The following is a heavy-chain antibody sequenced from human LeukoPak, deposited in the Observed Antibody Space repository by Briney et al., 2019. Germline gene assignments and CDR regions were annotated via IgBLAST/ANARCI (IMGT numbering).Heavy chain of an antibody. D-gene: IGHD6-13*01. CDR1: GFTFSSYS. V-gene: IGHV3-21*01. CDR3: ARDSDHSSSWYRRDY. J-gene: IGHJ4*02. CDR2: ISSSSSYI. Sequence: GGSLRLSCAASGFTFSSYSMNWVRQAPGKGLEWVSSISSSSSYIYYADSVKGRFTISRDNSKNTLYLQMNSLRAEDTAVYYCARDSDHSSSWYRRDYWGQGTLVTVSS.